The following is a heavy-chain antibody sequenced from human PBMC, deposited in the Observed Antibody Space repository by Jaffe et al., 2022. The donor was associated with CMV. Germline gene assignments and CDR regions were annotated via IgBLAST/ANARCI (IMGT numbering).Heavy chain of an antibody. CDR1: GFSFSNYA. J-gene: IGHJ4*02. CDR2: ISSSSTYI. CDR3: ARVSGDYGGNLASDY. Sequence: EVQLVESGGGLVKPGGSLRLSCAASGFSFSNYAMNWVRQAPGKGLEWVASISSSSTYIYYADSVKGRLTISRDSAKNSLYLQMNSLKAEDTAVYYCARVSGDYGGNLASDYWGQGTLVTVSS. D-gene: IGHD4-17*01. V-gene: IGHV3-21*01.